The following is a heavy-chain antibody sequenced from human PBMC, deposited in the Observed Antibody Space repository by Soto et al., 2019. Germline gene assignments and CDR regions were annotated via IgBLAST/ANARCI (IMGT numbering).Heavy chain of an antibody. V-gene: IGHV3-66*01. J-gene: IGHJ6*02. Sequence: GGSLRLSCAASGFTVSSNYMSWVRQAPGKGLEWVSVIYSGGSTYYADSVKGRFTISRDNSKNTLSLQMNSLRAEDTAVYYCASNVSRDFWSGYSEPRDYYYYGMDVWGQGTTVTVSS. CDR2: IYSGGST. CDR1: GFTVSSNY. D-gene: IGHD3-3*01. CDR3: ASNVSRDFWSGYSEPRDYYYYGMDV.